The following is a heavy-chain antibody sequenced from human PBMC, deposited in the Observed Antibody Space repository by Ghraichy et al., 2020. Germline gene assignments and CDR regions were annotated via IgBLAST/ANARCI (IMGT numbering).Heavy chain of an antibody. CDR1: GFTFSSYA. V-gene: IGHV3-23*01. CDR3: AKGVACSSTSCYTGYYYYGMDV. J-gene: IGHJ6*02. CDR2: ISGSGGST. D-gene: IGHD2-2*02. Sequence: GGSLRLSCAASGFTFSSYAMSWVRQAPGKGLEWVSAISGSGGSTYYADSVKGRFTISRDNSKNTLYLQMNSLRAEDTAVYYCAKGVACSSTSCYTGYYYYGMDVWGQGTTVTVSS.